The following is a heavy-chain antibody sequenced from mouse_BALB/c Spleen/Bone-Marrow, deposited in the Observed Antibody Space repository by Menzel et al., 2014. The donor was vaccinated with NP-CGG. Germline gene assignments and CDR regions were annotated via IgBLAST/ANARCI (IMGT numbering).Heavy chain of an antibody. J-gene: IGHJ2*01. CDR3: TRSGGYYFDY. V-gene: IGHV1-69*02. Sequence: VQLQESGAELVRPGASVKLSCKASGYTFTSYWINWVKPRPGQGLEWIGNIYPSDSYTNYNQKFKDKATLTVDKSSSTAYMQLSSPTSEDSAVYYCTRSGGYYFDYWGQGTTLTVSS. CDR2: IYPSDSYT. CDR1: GYTFTSYW.